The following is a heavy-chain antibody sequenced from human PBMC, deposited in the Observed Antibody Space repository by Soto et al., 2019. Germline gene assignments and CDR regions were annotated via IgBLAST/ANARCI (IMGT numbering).Heavy chain of an antibody. D-gene: IGHD5-18*01. CDR2: INHSGST. V-gene: IGHV4-34*01. J-gene: IGHJ4*02. Sequence: SETLSLTCAVYGGSFSGYYWSWIRQPPGKGLEWIGEINHSGSTNYNPSLKSRVTISVDTSKNQFSLKLSSVTAADTAVYYCARRGYSYGEFDYWGQGTLVTVSA. CDR3: ARRGYSYGEFDY. CDR1: GGSFSGYY.